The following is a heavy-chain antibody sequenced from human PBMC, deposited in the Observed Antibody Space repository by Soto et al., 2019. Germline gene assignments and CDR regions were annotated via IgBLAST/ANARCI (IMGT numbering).Heavy chain of an antibody. J-gene: IGHJ6*02. CDR3: ARGKLKKRVVEPAAARGNYYFGMEV. Sequence: PETLSHTCAVYGETFNDYFWCWFRQPPGKELERIGEFNHSGSTNYNPSLKSRSTIPIETAKNQFSLKLNSVTAADTAVYYCARGKLKKRVVEPAAARGNYYFGMEVLDQGPTVT. D-gene: IGHD2-2*01. V-gene: IGHV4-34*01. CDR1: GETFNDYF. CDR2: FNHSGST.